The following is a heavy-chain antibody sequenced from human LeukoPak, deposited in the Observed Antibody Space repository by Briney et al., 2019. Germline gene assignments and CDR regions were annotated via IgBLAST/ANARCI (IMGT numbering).Heavy chain of an antibody. D-gene: IGHD6-13*01. CDR2: IKQDGSEK. J-gene: IGHJ4*02. CDR3: ARGGRPASSSWYY. CDR1: GFTFSSYW. V-gene: IGHV3-7*03. Sequence: GGSLRLSCAASGFTFSSYWMSWVRQAPGKGLEWVANIKQDGSEKYYVDSVKGRFTISRDNAKNSLYLQMNSLRAEDTAVYYCARGGRPASSSWYYWGQGTLVTVSS.